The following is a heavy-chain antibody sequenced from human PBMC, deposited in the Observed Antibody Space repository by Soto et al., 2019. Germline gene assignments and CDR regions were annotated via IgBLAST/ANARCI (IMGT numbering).Heavy chain of an antibody. D-gene: IGHD6-13*01. V-gene: IGHV2-70*11. Sequence: SAPTLVNPTHTLTLTCTFSGFSLSTRGMSVSWIRQPPGKALEWLARIDWDDDKYYSTSLKTRLTVSKDTSKNQVVLIMTNMDPVDTATYYCARMGIAAADFEYWGQGTLVTVS. CDR1: GFSLSTRGMS. CDR2: IDWDDDK. CDR3: ARMGIAAADFEY. J-gene: IGHJ4*02.